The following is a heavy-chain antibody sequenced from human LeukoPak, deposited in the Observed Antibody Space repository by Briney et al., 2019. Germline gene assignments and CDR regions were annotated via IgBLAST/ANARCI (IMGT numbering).Heavy chain of an antibody. CDR1: GFTFSSYS. CDR2: ISYAGTNK. J-gene: IGHJ2*01. Sequence: PGGSLRLSCAASGFTFSSYSMNWVRQAPGKGLQWVAIISYAGTNKYYADSVKGRFTISRDNSKNTLYLQMNSLRAEDTAVYYCAKDYGDFRWYFDLWGRGTLVTVSS. CDR3: AKDYGDFRWYFDL. D-gene: IGHD4-17*01. V-gene: IGHV3-30*18.